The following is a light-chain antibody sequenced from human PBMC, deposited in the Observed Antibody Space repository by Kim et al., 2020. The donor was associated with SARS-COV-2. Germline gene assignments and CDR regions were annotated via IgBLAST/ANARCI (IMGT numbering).Light chain of an antibody. Sequence: PRKTATITCGGNDIGPKSVQWYQQRPGQAPILVISHDSDRPSGIPERFSGSNSGNTATLTISRAEAGDEADYYCQVWDSTGDQAWVFGGGTQLTVL. CDR2: HDS. J-gene: IGLJ3*02. CDR1: DIGPKS. V-gene: IGLV3-21*01. CDR3: QVWDSTGDQAWV.